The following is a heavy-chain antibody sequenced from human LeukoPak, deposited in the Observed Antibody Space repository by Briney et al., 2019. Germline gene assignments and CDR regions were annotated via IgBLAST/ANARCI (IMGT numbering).Heavy chain of an antibody. CDR1: GSTFTRYY. V-gene: IGHV1-2*04. CDR3: ARGGYDLDY. D-gene: IGHD3-22*01. Sequence: ASVKVSCKASGSTFTRYYIHWVRQAPGQGLNWMGMINPSSGGTKYAQKFQGWVTMTRDTSISTAYMELSRLTSDDTAVYYCARGGYDLDYWGQGTLVTVSS. CDR2: INPSSGGT. J-gene: IGHJ4*02.